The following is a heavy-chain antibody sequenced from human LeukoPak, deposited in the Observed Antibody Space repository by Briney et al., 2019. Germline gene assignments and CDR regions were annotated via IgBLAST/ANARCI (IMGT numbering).Heavy chain of an antibody. J-gene: IGHJ4*02. Sequence: PGGSLRLSCTASGFTFGDYAVAWFRQAPGKGLEWVGFIRSNDYGGTTEDAASVKGRFTISRDDSKSIAYLQMNSLKIEDTALYYCTRGVYDILTGYSPDHWGQGTLVTVSS. CDR3: TRGVYDILTGYSPDH. D-gene: IGHD3-9*01. V-gene: IGHV3-49*03. CDR1: GFTFGDYA. CDR2: IRSNDYGGTT.